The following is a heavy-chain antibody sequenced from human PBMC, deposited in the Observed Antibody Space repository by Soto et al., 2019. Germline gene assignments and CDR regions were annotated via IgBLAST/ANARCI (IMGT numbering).Heavy chain of an antibody. CDR3: ARSGYCSGGSCYGPKSYYGMDV. V-gene: IGHV1-69*06. D-gene: IGHD2-15*01. CDR2: IIPIFGTA. J-gene: IGHJ6*02. Sequence: SVKVSCKASGGTFSSYAISWVRQAPGQGLEWMGGIIPIFGTANYAQKFQGRVTITADKSTSTAYMELSSLRSEDTAVYYCARSGYCSGGSCYGPKSYYGMDVWRQ. CDR1: GGTFSSYA.